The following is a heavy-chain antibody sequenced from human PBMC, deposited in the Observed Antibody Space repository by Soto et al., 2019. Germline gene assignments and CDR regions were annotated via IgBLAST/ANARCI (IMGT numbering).Heavy chain of an antibody. V-gene: IGHV4-34*01. Sequence: ETLSLTCAVYGGSFSGYYWSWIRQPPGKGLEWIGEINHSGSTNYNPSLKSRVTISVDTSKNQFSLKLSSVTAADTAVYYCAGLAAAGPHYFDYWGQGTLVTVS. CDR1: GGSFSGYY. D-gene: IGHD6-13*01. CDR3: AGLAAAGPHYFDY. CDR2: INHSGST. J-gene: IGHJ4*02.